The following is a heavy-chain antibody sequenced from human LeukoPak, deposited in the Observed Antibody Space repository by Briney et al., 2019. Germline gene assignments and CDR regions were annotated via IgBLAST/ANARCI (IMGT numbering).Heavy chain of an antibody. J-gene: IGHJ3*02. D-gene: IGHD4-17*01. CDR1: GYTFTSYA. CDR2: INTNTGNP. V-gene: IGHV7-4-1*02. Sequence: GASVKVSCKASGYTFTSYAMNWVRQAPGQGLEWMGWINTNTGNPTYAQGFTGRFVFSLDTSVSTAYLQISSLKAEDTAVYYCARVGKLDYGDYPDAFGIWGQGTMVTVSS. CDR3: ARVGKLDYGDYPDAFGI.